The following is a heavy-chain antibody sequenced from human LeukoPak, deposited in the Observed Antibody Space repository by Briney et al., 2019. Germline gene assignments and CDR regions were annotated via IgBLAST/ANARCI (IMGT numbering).Heavy chain of an antibody. CDR1: GGSISSYY. Sequence: SETLSLTCTVSGGSISSYYWGWIRQPPGKGLEWIGSIYYSGSTYYNPSLKSRVTISVDTSKNQFSLKLSSVTAADTAVYYCARVPTSLGYCSGGSCWRAAFDIWGQGTMVTVSS. D-gene: IGHD2-15*01. CDR3: ARVPTSLGYCSGGSCWRAAFDI. V-gene: IGHV4-39*07. CDR2: IYYSGST. J-gene: IGHJ3*02.